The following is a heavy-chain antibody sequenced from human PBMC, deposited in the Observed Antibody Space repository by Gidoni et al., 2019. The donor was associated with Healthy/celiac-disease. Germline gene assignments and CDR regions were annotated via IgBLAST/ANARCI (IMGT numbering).Heavy chain of an antibody. CDR2: ISYDGSNK. CDR3: AKDPLRYCSGGSCPYYFDY. Sequence: QVQLVESGGGVVQPGRSLRLSCAASGFTFRSYGMHWVRQAPGKGLEWVAVISYDGSNKYYADSVKGRFTISRDNSKNTLYLQMNSLRAEDTAVYYCAKDPLRYCSGGSCPYYFDYWGQGTLVTVSS. D-gene: IGHD2-15*01. CDR1: GFTFRSYG. V-gene: IGHV3-30*18. J-gene: IGHJ4*02.